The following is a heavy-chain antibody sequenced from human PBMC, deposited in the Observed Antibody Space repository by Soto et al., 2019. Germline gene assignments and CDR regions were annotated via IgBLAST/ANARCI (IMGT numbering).Heavy chain of an antibody. CDR1: GGSISSGGYS. D-gene: IGHD7-27*01. CDR3: ARIPVELGTYFDY. CDR2: IYHSGST. V-gene: IGHV4-30-2*01. Sequence: SETLSLTCAVSGGSISSGGYSWSWIRQPPGKGLEWIGYIYHSGSTYYNPSLKSRVTISVDRSKNQFSLKLSSVTAADTAVYYCARIPVELGTYFDYWGQGTLVTVSS. J-gene: IGHJ4*02.